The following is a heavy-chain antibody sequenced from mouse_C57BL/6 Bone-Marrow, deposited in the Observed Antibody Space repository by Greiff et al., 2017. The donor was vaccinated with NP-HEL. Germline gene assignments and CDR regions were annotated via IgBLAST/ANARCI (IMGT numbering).Heavy chain of an antibody. CDR2: ISSGSSTI. V-gene: IGHV5-17*01. J-gene: IGHJ4*01. Sequence: DVMLVESGGGLVKPGGSLKLSCAASGFTFSDYGMHWVRQAPEKGLEWVAYISSGSSTIYYADTVKGRFTISRDNAKYTLFLQMTSLRTEDTAMYYCAKPSTVVATDYAMDYWGQGTSVTVSS. CDR1: GFTFSDYG. D-gene: IGHD1-1*01. CDR3: AKPSTVVATDYAMDY.